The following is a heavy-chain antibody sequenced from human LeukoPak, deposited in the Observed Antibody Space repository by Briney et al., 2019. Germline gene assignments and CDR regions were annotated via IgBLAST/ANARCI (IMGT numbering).Heavy chain of an antibody. Sequence: GSSAKVSCKASGGTFSSYAISWVRQAPGQGLEWMGRIIPILGIANYAQKFQGRVTITADKSTSTAYMELSSLRSEDTAVYYCAREVQGGGRFDYWGQGTLVTVSS. CDR3: AREVQGGGRFDY. V-gene: IGHV1-69*04. J-gene: IGHJ4*02. D-gene: IGHD3-10*01. CDR2: IIPILGIA. CDR1: GGTFSSYA.